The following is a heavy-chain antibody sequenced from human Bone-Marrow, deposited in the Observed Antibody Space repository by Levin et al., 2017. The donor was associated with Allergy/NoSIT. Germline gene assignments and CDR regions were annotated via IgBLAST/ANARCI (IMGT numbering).Heavy chain of an antibody. D-gene: IGHD1-26*01. CDR2: ISYDGSNK. CDR3: ASIVGATIFDY. CDR1: GFTFSSYA. Sequence: GGSLRLSCAASGFTFSSYAMHWVRQAPGKGLEWVAVISYDGSNKYYADSVKGRFTISRDNSKNTLYLQMNSLRAEDTAVYYCASIVGATIFDYWGQGTLVTVSS. J-gene: IGHJ4*02. V-gene: IGHV3-30*04.